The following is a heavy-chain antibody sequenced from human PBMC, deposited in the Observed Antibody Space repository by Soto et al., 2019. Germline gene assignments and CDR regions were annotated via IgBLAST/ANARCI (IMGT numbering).Heavy chain of an antibody. J-gene: IGHJ4*02. CDR3: ARHITVTSTFDY. D-gene: IGHD4-17*01. V-gene: IGHV4-59*08. Sequence: SETLSLTCTVSGGSISSYYWSWIRQPPGKGLKWIGYIYYSGSTNSNPSLKSRVSISVDTSKNQFSLKLSSVTAADTAVYYCARHITVTSTFDYWGQGTLVTVSS. CDR2: IYYSGST. CDR1: GGSISSYY.